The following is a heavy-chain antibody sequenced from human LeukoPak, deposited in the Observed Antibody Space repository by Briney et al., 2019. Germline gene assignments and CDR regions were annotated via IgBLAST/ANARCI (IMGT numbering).Heavy chain of an antibody. V-gene: IGHV3-53*01. J-gene: IGHJ5*02. CDR1: GFTFSSYA. CDR3: ASSSGWYNWFDP. D-gene: IGHD6-19*01. Sequence: GGSLRLSCAASGFTFSSYAMSWVRQAPGKGLEWVSVIYSGGSTYYADSVKGRFTISRDNSKNTLYLQMNSLRAEDTAVYYCASSSGWYNWFDPWGQGTLVTVSS. CDR2: IYSGGST.